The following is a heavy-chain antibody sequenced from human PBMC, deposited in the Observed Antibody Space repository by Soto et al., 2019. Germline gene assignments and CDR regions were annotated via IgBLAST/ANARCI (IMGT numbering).Heavy chain of an antibody. CDR3: ARDPRSITGTTSSEDFQH. V-gene: IGHV1-69*01. CDR2: IIPILGIT. Sequence: QAQLMQSGAEVKKPGSSVKVSCKASGGTFSGYAISWVRQAPGQGLEWMGGIIPILGITNYAQKFQGRITIAADESTGTVYMDLRSLRSDDTAVYYFARDPRSITGTTSSEDFQHWGQGTLVSVSS. CDR1: GGTFSGYA. J-gene: IGHJ1*01. D-gene: IGHD1-20*01.